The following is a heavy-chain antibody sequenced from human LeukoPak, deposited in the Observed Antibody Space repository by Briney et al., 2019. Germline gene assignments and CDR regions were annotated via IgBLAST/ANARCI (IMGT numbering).Heavy chain of an antibody. V-gene: IGHV4-4*09. Sequence: SETLSLTRIVSGGSISSYYWRWVPQPPGKGREGTGYIYTSGSSNPNPSAESRVPITVDTAKSQFSLKTTSVTAADTAVYYCARQRAGGSATDIWGQGTMVTVSS. J-gene: IGHJ3*02. CDR3: ARQRAGGSATDI. CDR1: GGSISSYY. CDR2: IYTSGSS. D-gene: IGHD1-26*01.